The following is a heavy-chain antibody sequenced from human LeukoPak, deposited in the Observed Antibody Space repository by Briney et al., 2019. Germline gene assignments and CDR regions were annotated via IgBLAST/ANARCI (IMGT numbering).Heavy chain of an antibody. J-gene: IGHJ4*02. V-gene: IGHV6-1*01. D-gene: IGHD7-27*01. CDR2: TYYRSKWYS. Sequence: SQTLSLTCAISGDSVSRNSAAWNWIRQSPSRGLEWLGRTYYRSKWYSEYVVSVKSRITINPDTSKNHFSLQLNSVTPEDTAVYYCASLTGDESYWGQGTLVTVSS. CDR1: GDSVSRNSAA. CDR3: ASLTGDESY.